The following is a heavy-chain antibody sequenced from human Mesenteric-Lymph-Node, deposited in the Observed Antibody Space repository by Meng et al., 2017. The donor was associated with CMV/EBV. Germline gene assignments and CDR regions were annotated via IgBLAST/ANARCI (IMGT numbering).Heavy chain of an antibody. Sequence: GGPLRLSCAASGFTFSSYSMNWVRQAPGKGLEWVSSISSSSSYIYYADSVKGRFTISRDNAKNSLYLQMNSLRAEDTAVYYCARDLGGDCSSTSCSDYWGQGTLVTVSS. J-gene: IGHJ4*02. CDR1: GFTFSSYS. CDR2: ISSSSSYI. CDR3: ARDLGGDCSSTSCSDY. V-gene: IGHV3-21*01. D-gene: IGHD2-2*01.